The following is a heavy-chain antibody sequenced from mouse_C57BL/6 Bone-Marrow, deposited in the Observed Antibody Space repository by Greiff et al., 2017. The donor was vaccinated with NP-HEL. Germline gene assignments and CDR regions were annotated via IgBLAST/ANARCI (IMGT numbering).Heavy chain of an antibody. Sequence: VQLQQSGAELVRPGASVTLSCKASGYTFTDYEMHWVKQTPVHGLEWIGAIDPETGGTAYNQKFKGKAILTADKSSSTAYMELRSLTSEDSAVYYCTRRFPYYYGSSYYAMDYWGQGTSVTVSS. V-gene: IGHV1-15*01. CDR1: GYTFTDYE. CDR3: TRRFPYYYGSSYYAMDY. D-gene: IGHD1-1*01. J-gene: IGHJ4*01. CDR2: IDPETGGT.